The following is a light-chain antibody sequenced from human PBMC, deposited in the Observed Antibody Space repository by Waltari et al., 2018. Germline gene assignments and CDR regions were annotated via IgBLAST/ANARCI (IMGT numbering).Light chain of an antibody. V-gene: IGLV3-21*03. CDR2: DDS. CDR1: NTGSKS. Sequence: SYVLTQPPSVSVAPGKTARITCGGNNTGSKSVHWYQQKPRQAPVLVVYDDSDRPSGIPERFSGSNSGNTATLTISRVEAGDEADYYCQVWDSSSDHWVFGGGTKLTVL. J-gene: IGLJ3*02. CDR3: QVWDSSSDHWV.